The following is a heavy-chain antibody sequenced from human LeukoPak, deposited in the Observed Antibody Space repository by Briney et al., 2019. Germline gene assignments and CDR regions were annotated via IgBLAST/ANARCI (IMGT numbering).Heavy chain of an antibody. Sequence: AAVKVTCKASGYTFTGYYMHWVRQPPGQGLEWMGWMNANSGGTKYAQRFQGRVTMTRDTSISTAYMELSRLRSDDTAVYYCARDGNDGAFDIWGQGTMVTVSS. V-gene: IGHV1-2*02. CDR3: ARDGNDGAFDI. CDR2: MNANSGGT. D-gene: IGHD4-23*01. J-gene: IGHJ3*02. CDR1: GYTFTGYY.